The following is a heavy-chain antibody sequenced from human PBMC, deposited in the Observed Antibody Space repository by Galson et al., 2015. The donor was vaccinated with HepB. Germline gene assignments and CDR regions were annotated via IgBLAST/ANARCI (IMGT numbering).Heavy chain of an antibody. CDR2: IKQDGSEK. CDR3: ARESSDSSGFYAYDYYYGMDV. V-gene: IGHV3-7*03. D-gene: IGHD3-22*01. J-gene: IGHJ6*02. CDR1: GFTFSSYW. Sequence: LRLSCAASGFTFSSYWMSWVRQVPGKGLEWVANIKQDGSEKYYVDSVKGRFTISRDNAKNSLYLQMSSLRAEDTAVYYCARESSDSSGFYAYDYYYGMDVWGQGTTVTVSS.